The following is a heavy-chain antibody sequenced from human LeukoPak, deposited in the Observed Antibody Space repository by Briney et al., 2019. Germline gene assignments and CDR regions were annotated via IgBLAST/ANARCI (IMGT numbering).Heavy chain of an antibody. CDR2: INHSGST. J-gene: IGHJ4*02. CDR3: ARQLYYYDSSGYYWFDY. D-gene: IGHD3-22*01. CDR1: GGSLSGYY. Sequence: PSEPLSLTCAVYGGSLSGYYWSWIRQPPGKGLEWIGEINHSGSTNYNPSLKSRVTISVDTSKDQFSLKLSSVTAADTAVYYCARQLYYYDSSGYYWFDYWGQGTLVTVSS. V-gene: IGHV4-34*01.